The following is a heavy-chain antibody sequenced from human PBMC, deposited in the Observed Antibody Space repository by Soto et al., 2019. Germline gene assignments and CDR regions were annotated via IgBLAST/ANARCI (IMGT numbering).Heavy chain of an antibody. CDR1: GFTFSNAW. Sequence: GSLRLSCAASGFTFSNAWMNWVRQAPGKGLEWVGRIKSTTDGGTTDYPAPVKGRFTISRDDSKNTLYLQMNSLKTEDTAVYYCTTGFYDDILTGDKTAFDFWGQGALVPVAS. J-gene: IGHJ4*02. CDR3: TTGFYDDILTGDKTAFDF. CDR2: IKSTTDGGTT. D-gene: IGHD3-9*01. V-gene: IGHV3-15*01.